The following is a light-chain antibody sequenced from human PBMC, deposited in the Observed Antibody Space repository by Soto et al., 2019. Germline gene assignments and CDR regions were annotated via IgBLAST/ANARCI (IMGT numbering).Light chain of an antibody. J-gene: IGLJ3*02. CDR3: GSYAGGNRV. CDR1: SNDIGGYDY. CDR2: EVT. Sequence: QSALTQPPSASGSPGQSVTISCTGTSNDIGGYDYVSWYQQHPGKAPKVIIYEVTKRPSGVPARFSGSRSGNTASLTVSGLQAEDEADYYCGSYAGGNRVFGGGTKVTVL. V-gene: IGLV2-8*01.